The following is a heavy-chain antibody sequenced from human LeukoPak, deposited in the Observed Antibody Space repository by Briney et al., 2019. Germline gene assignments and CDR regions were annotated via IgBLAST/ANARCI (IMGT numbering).Heavy chain of an antibody. CDR1: GGSINSEY. CDR3: ARAGYTISYYSLDY. Sequence: PQTLSLTCTVSGGSINSEYWGWIRQPASNGLKWIGRIYTTGTTSYNPSLKSRVTISVDTSKNQFYLKLTSVTAADTAMYYCARAGYTISYYSLDYWGQGSLVTVSS. J-gene: IGHJ4*02. D-gene: IGHD1-26*01. CDR2: IYTTGTT. V-gene: IGHV4-4*07.